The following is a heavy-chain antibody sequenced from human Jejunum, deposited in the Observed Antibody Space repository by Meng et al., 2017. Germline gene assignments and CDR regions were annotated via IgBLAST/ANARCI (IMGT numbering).Heavy chain of an antibody. V-gene: IGHV1-3*01. D-gene: IGHD1-1*01. J-gene: IGHJ4*02. CDR2: INAGNGNT. CDR3: ARAYISPRGTFYFDY. Sequence: QVQLVQSGAEVKKPGASVKLSCRASGHIFINYALHWVRQAPGQRPEWLGWINAGNGNTKYSQKFQGRVLITGDTSATTAHLELSSLRTEDTATYYCARAYISPRGTFYFDYWGQGTLVTVSS. CDR1: GHIFINYA.